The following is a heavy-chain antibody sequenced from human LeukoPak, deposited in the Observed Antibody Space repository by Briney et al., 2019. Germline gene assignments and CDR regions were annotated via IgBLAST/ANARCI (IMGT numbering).Heavy chain of an antibody. D-gene: IGHD5-18*01. J-gene: IGHJ4*02. Sequence: PGGSLRLSCAASGFTFSNYAMHWVRQAPGKGLEWVAVISYDGSNKYYADSVKGRFTISRDNSKNTLYLQMNSLRAEDTAVYYCARDRVDTAMVWSDYWGQGTLVTVSS. CDR2: ISYDGSNK. V-gene: IGHV3-30-3*01. CDR3: ARDRVDTAMVWSDY. CDR1: GFTFSNYA.